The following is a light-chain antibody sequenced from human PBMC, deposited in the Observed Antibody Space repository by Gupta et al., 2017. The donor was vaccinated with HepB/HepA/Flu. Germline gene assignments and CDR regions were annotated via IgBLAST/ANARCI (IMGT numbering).Light chain of an antibody. CDR1: QSISSY. J-gene: IGKJ1*01. V-gene: IGKV1-39*01. Sequence: DIQMTQSPSSLSASVGDRVTITCRASQSISSYVNWYQQKPGKAPKLLFYAASSLQSGVPSRCSGSGSGTVCTLTSSSLQPEDVATYYDQQSYRTPRRFGQGTKLEIK. CDR2: AAS. CDR3: QQSYRTPRR.